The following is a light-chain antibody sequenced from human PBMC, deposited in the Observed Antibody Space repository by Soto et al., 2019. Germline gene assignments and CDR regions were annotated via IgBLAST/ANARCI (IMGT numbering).Light chain of an antibody. V-gene: IGKV1-5*01. CDR1: QSISSC. CDR3: PQYETYLKT. J-gene: IGKJ1*01. CDR2: DAS. Sequence: IQMAQSPSPLSASVGYKVTISGRARQSISSCLPWYQQKPGKAPQSLIYDASTLKSGVPSRFSGSGSGTEFTLTISRLQPEDFATYYRPQYETYLKTFGEGTKVDIK.